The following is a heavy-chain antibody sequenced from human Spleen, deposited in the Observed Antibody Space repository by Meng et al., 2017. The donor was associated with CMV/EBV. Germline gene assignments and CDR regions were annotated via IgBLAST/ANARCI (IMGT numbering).Heavy chain of an antibody. CDR2: INHSGST. J-gene: IGHJ6*02. D-gene: IGHD1-14*01. V-gene: IGHV4-34*01. CDR3: ARRTYRYQYYAMDV. CDR1: SGSFSGYY. Sequence: SETLSFTCAVYSGSFSGYYWSWIRQPPGKGLEWIGEINHSGSTNYNPSLKSRVTISVDTSKNQFSLNLSSVAAADTAVYYCARRTYRYQYYAMDVWGQGTTVTVSS.